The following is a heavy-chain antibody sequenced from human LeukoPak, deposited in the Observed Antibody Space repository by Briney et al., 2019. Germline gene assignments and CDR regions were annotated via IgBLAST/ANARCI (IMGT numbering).Heavy chain of an antibody. CDR3: AKDRSSSWEEPVDY. CDR2: IRYDGSNK. CDR1: GFTFSSYG. V-gene: IGHV3-30*02. J-gene: IGHJ4*02. Sequence: GGSLRLSCGASGFTFSSYGMHWVRQAPSKGLEWVAFIRYDGSNKYYADSVKGRFTISRDNSKNTLYLQMNSLRAEDTAVYYCAKDRSSSWEEPVDYRGQGTLVTVSS. D-gene: IGHD6-13*01.